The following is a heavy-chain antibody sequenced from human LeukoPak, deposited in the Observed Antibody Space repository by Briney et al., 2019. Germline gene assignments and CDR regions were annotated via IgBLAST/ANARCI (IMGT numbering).Heavy chain of an antibody. V-gene: IGHV4-59*01. CDR1: GGSITNYY. CDR3: ARGVPYGPSYEFFDY. CDR2: IYYSGST. J-gene: IGHJ4*02. Sequence: SETLSLTCTVSGGSITNYYWSWIRQPPGKGLECIGYIYYSGSTNYNPSLKSRVTISLHTSKNQFSLKLNSVTAADTAVYYCARGVPYGPSYEFFDYWGQGTLVAVSS. D-gene: IGHD3-10*01.